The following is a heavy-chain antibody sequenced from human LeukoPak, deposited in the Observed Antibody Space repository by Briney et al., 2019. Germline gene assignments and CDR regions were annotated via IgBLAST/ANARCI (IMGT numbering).Heavy chain of an antibody. J-gene: IGHJ3*02. CDR2: ISSSSSYI. CDR1: GFTFSTYS. CDR3: AREKASTVTYDTFDI. Sequence: SGGSLRLPCAGSGFTFSTYSMNWVPQAPGKGLEWVSSISSSSSYIYYADSVKGRFTISRDNAKNSLYLQMNSLRAEDTAVYYCAREKASTVTYDTFDIWGQGTMVTVSS. D-gene: IGHD4-17*01. V-gene: IGHV3-21*01.